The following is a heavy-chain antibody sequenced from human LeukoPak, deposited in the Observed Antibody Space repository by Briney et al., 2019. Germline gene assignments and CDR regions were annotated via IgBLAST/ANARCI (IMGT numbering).Heavy chain of an antibody. J-gene: IGHJ4*02. Sequence: GGSLRLSCAASGFTFSSYAMSWVRKAPGKGLEWVSAISGSGDSTYYGDSVKGRFTISRDNSKNTLYLQMNSLRAEDTAVYYCARDLGYCTNGVCHTRFDYWGQGTLVAVSS. V-gene: IGHV3-23*01. CDR2: ISGSGDST. CDR1: GFTFSSYA. CDR3: ARDLGYCTNGVCHTRFDY. D-gene: IGHD2-8*01.